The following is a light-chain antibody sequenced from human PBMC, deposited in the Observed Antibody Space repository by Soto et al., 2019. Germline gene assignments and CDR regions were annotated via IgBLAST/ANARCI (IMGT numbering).Light chain of an antibody. Sequence: QSALTQPRSVSGSTGQSVTISCTGTSSDVGGYNYVSWYQQHPGKAPKLMIYDVSKRPSGVPDRFSGSKSGHTASLTISGLEAEDEADYYCCSYAGSYTLVFGGGTKLTVL. CDR3: CSYAGSYTLV. J-gene: IGLJ3*02. V-gene: IGLV2-11*01. CDR1: SSDVGGYNY. CDR2: DVS.